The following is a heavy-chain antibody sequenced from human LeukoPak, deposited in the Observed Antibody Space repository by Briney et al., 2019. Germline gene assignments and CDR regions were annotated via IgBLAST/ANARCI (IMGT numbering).Heavy chain of an antibody. CDR2: ISAYNGNT. CDR3: ARAVATVVTPDFDY. J-gene: IGHJ4*02. CDR1: GYTFTIYG. Sequence: ASVKVSCKASGYTFTIYGISWVRQAPGQGLEWMGWISAYNGNTNYAQKLQGRVTMTTDTSTSTAYMELRSLRSDDTAVYYCARAVATVVTPDFDYWGQGTLVTVSS. V-gene: IGHV1-18*01. D-gene: IGHD4-23*01.